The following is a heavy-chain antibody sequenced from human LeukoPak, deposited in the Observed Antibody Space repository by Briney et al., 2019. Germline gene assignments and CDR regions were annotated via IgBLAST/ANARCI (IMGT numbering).Heavy chain of an antibody. CDR3: AKGPGYSSGWYYLY. D-gene: IGHD6-19*01. Sequence: GGSLRLSCAASGFTFSKSAMTWVRQAPGKGLEWVSSTSSSGGSTYYVDSGKGRFTISRDNSKNTLYLQMNSLRAEDTAVYYCAKGPGYSSGWYYLYWGQGTLVTVSS. CDR2: TSSSGGST. J-gene: IGHJ4*02. V-gene: IGHV3-23*01. CDR1: GFTFSKSA.